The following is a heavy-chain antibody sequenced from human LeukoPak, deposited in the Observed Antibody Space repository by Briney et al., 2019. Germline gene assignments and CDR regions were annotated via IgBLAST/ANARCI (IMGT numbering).Heavy chain of an antibody. CDR3: ARRGTSSYSSSWYYFDY. D-gene: IGHD6-13*01. V-gene: IGHV3-64*02. CDR2: ISSNGGST. Sequence: GGSLRLSCSASGFTFSSYALHWVRQAPGKGLEYVSAISSNGGSTYYADSVKGRFTISRDNSKNTLFLQMGSLTTEDMAVYYCARRGTSSYSSSWYYFDYWGQGNLVTVSS. CDR1: GFTFSSYA. J-gene: IGHJ4*02.